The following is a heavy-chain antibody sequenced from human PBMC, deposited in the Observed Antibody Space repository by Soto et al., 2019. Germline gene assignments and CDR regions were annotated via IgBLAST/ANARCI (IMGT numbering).Heavy chain of an antibody. V-gene: IGHV3-11*01. CDR2: ISSSGHTI. CDR3: ARLHMAYLRPGDDY. Sequence: QVQLVESGGGLVKPGGSLRLSCAASGFTFSDYYMTWIRQAPGKGLQWVSSISSSGHTIDYADSVKGRFTISRDNANNSLFLQVNNLRAEDTAVYYCARLHMAYLRPGDDYWGQGTLVTVSS. J-gene: IGHJ4*02. D-gene: IGHD5-12*01. CDR1: GFTFSDYY.